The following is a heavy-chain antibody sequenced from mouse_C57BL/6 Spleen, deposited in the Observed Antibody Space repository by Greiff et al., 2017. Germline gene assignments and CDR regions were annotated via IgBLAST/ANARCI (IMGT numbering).Heavy chain of an antibody. CDR3: ASDYGSSYWYFDV. CDR2: IDPANGNT. Sequence: EVQVVESVAELVRPGASVKLSCTASGFNIKNTYMHWVKQRPEQGLEWIGRIDPANGNTKYAPKFQGNATITADTSSNTAYMQLISLTSEDTAIYYCASDYGSSYWYFDVWGTGTTVTVSS. J-gene: IGHJ1*03. V-gene: IGHV14-3*01. CDR1: GFNIKNTY. D-gene: IGHD1-1*01.